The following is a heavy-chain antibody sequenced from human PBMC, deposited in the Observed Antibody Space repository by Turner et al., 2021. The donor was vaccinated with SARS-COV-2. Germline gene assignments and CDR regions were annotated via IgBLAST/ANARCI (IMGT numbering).Heavy chain of an antibody. CDR3: AREAAAGNFHGWFDP. Sequence: EVQLVESGGGLVQPGGSLRLSCAASGFTVSSNYMSWVRQAPGKGLEWVSVIYSGGSTYYADSVKGRFTISSDNSKNTLYLQMNSLRVEDTAVYSCAREAAAGNFHGWFDPWGQGTLVTVSS. CDR2: IYSGGST. V-gene: IGHV3-66*01. D-gene: IGHD6-13*01. CDR1: GFTVSSNY. J-gene: IGHJ5*02.